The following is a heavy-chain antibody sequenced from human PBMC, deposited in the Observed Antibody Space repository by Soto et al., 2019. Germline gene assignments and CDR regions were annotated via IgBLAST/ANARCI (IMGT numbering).Heavy chain of an antibody. CDR2: ISANSADT. D-gene: IGHD2-8*02. V-gene: IGHV1-18*01. CDR1: GYTFTSYG. Sequence: ASVKVSCKTSGYTFTSYGFSWVRQAPGQGLEWVAWISANSADTNSAEKFQGRVTLTTDTSTSTAYMELRSLTSDDTAVCFCARDFRNTCTGASCIYFDYWGQGTLVTVSS. J-gene: IGHJ4*02. CDR3: ARDFRNTCTGASCIYFDY.